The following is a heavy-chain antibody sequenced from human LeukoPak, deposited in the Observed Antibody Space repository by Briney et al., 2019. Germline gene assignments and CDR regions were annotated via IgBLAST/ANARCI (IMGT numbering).Heavy chain of an antibody. D-gene: IGHD6-19*01. J-gene: IGHJ5*02. Sequence: GGSLRLSCTASGFTFGDYAMSWVRQAPGKGLEWVSAISGSGDSTYYADSVKGLFTISRDNSKNTLYLQMNRLRAENTAVYYCAKDPYSSGPYNWFDPWGQGTLVTVSS. CDR1: GFTFGDYA. V-gene: IGHV3-23*01. CDR2: ISGSGDST. CDR3: AKDPYSSGPYNWFDP.